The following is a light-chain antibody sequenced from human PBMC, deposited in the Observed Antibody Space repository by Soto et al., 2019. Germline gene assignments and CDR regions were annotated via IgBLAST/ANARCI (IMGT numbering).Light chain of an antibody. CDR2: GAS. V-gene: IGKV3-20*01. J-gene: IGKJ2*01. CDR3: RQVA. Sequence: ELVLTQSPGTLSLSPGERATLYCSASQSVSSSYLAWYQQKPGQAPRLLIYGASSRATGIPDMFSGSGSATDFSLTISRLEPEDFAVYYCRQVAFGQGTKLEIK. CDR1: QSVSSSY.